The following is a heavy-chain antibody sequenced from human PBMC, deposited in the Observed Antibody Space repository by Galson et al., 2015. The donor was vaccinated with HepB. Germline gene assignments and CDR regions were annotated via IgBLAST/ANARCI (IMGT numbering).Heavy chain of an antibody. CDR2: ISAYNGNT. J-gene: IGHJ6*03. CDR3: ARDPGELLVNYYYYMDV. D-gene: IGHD1-26*01. Sequence: SVKVSCKASGYTFTSYGISWVRQAPGQGLEWMGWISAYNGNTNYAQKLQGRVTMTTDTSTSTAYMELRSLRSDDTAVYYCARDPGELLVNYYYYMDVWGKGTTVTVSS. V-gene: IGHV1-18*01. CDR1: GYTFTSYG.